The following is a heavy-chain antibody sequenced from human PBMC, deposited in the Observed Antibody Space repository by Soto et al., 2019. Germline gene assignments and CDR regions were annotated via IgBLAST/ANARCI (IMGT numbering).Heavy chain of an antibody. J-gene: IGHJ4*03. V-gene: IGHV3-33*01. CDR3: ERHPRRRRAILWISIDY. Sequence: GGSRRLSCAASGFTFSSYAMHWVRQAPGKGLEWVAGIWSDGSYEYYADSVKGRFTISRDDSSDTLYLQMTSLRAKDTAVYSCERHPRRRRAILWISIDYWGQGTPVTVSS. CDR2: IWSDGSYE. D-gene: IGHD3-9*01. CDR1: GFTFSSYA.